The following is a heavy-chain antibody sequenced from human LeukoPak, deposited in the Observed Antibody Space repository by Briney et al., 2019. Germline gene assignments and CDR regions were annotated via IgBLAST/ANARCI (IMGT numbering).Heavy chain of an antibody. CDR1: GYTFTSYG. J-gene: IGHJ3*02. Sequence: ASVKVSCKASGYTFTSYGISWVRQAPGQGLEWMGWISAYNGNTNYAQKLQGRVTMTTDTSTSTAYMELRSLRSDDTAVYYCARDFASLLYDAFDIWGQGTMVTVSS. V-gene: IGHV1-18*01. CDR2: ISAYNGNT. CDR3: ARDFASLLYDAFDI. D-gene: IGHD3-10*01.